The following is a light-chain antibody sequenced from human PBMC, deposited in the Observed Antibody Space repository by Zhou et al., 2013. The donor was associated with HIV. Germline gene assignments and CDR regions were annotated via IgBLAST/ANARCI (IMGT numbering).Light chain of an antibody. CDR3: QQYNSYST. J-gene: IGKJ2*01. Sequence: AIQLTQSPSSLSASVGDRVTITCRASQGISSALAWYQQKPGKAPKLLIYKASSLESGVPSRFSGSGSGTEFTLTISSLQPDDFATYYCQQYNSYSTFGQGTKLEMK. V-gene: IGKV1-13*02. CDR1: QGISSA. CDR2: KAS.